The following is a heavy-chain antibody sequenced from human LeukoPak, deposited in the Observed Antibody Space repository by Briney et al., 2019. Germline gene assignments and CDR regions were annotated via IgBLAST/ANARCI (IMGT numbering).Heavy chain of an antibody. J-gene: IGHJ4*02. CDR3: ARWRYYYDSSGYYDFDY. CDR1: GFTFSSYA. CDR2: ISYDGSNK. V-gene: IGHV3-30-3*01. Sequence: PGGSLRLSCAASGFTFSSYAMHWVRQAPGKGLEWVAVISYDGSNKYYADSVKGRFTISRDNSKNTPYLQMNSLRAEDTAVYYCARWRYYYDSSGYYDFDYWGQGTLVTVSS. D-gene: IGHD3-22*01.